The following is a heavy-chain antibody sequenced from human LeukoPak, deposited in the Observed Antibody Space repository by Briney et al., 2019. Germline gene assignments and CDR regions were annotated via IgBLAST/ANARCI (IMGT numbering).Heavy chain of an antibody. CDR3: ARDFYGSGSPRPFDY. Sequence: SVKVSCKASGGAFSSYAISWVRQAPGQGLEWMGGIIPIFGTANYAQKFQGRVTITADESTSTAYMELSSLRSEDTAVYYCARDFYGSGSPRPFDYWGQGTLVTVSS. CDR2: IIPIFGTA. D-gene: IGHD3-10*01. CDR1: GGAFSSYA. J-gene: IGHJ4*02. V-gene: IGHV1-69*13.